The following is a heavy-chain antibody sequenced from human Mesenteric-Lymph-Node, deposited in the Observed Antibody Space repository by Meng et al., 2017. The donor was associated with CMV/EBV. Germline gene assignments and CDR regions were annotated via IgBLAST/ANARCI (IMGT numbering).Heavy chain of an antibody. V-gene: IGHV1-18*04. CDR2: ISPYNGDT. CDR1: GYTFSGYY. Sequence: ASLKVSCKASGYTFSGYYIHWVRQAPGQGLEWMGWISPYNGDTNYAQKVQGRVTMTTDTSTNTAYMELRSLRSDDTAVYFCARDDAHAFDIWGQGTMVTVSS. J-gene: IGHJ3*02. CDR3: ARDDAHAFDI.